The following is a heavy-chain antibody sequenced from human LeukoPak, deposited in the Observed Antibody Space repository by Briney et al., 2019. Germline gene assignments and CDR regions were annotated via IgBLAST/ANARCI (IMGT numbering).Heavy chain of an antibody. D-gene: IGHD2-2*02. J-gene: IGHJ5*02. CDR2: INPNSGGT. CDR1: GYTFPGYY. Sequence: ASVKVSCKASGYTFPGYYMHWVRQAPGQGLEWMGWINPNSGGTNYAQKFQGRVTMTRDTSISTAYMELSRLRSDDTAVYYCARDGPPYCSSTSCYMSNWFDPWGQGTLVTVSS. CDR3: ARDGPPYCSSTSCYMSNWFDP. V-gene: IGHV1-2*02.